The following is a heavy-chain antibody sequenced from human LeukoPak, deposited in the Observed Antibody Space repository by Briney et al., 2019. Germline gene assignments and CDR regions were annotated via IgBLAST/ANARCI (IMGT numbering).Heavy chain of an antibody. J-gene: IGHJ4*02. V-gene: IGHV3-30*02. CDR2: IRYDGSNK. CDR3: AKTRGSWSINYFDY. Sequence: GGSLRLSCAASGFTFNTYGMHWVRQAPGKGLEWVAFIRYDGSNKYYADSVKGRFTISRDNSKNTLFLQMNSLRAEDTAAYYCAKTRGSWSINYFDYWGQGTLVTVSS. CDR1: GFTFNTYG. D-gene: IGHD6-13*01.